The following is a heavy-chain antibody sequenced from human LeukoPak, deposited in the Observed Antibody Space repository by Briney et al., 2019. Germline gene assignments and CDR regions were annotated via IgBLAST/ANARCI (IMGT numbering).Heavy chain of an antibody. J-gene: IGHJ4*02. Sequence: SETLSLTCTVSGGSISSGSYYWHWIRQPAGKGLEWVGRIYTSGSTKYNPSLKSRVTISVDTSKNQFSLKLSSVTAADTAVYYCGGGIYDSSGYNEYWGQGTLVTVSS. D-gene: IGHD3-22*01. CDR1: GGSISSGSYY. CDR2: IYTSGST. CDR3: GGGIYDSSGYNEY. V-gene: IGHV4-61*02.